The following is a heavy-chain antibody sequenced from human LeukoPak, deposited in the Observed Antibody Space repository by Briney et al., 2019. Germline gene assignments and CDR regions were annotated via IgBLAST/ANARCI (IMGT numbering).Heavy chain of an antibody. J-gene: IGHJ4*02. D-gene: IGHD2-2*01. V-gene: IGHV3-7*05. Sequence: GGSLRLSCAASGFTFSTYWMSWVRQAPEKGLEWVATIKGDGSEIRYVDSVKGRFTISRDNARTSLYLQMNSLRGEDTAMYYCASQTSAKAFDFWGQGTLVTVSS. CDR1: GFTFSTYW. CDR2: IKGDGSEI. CDR3: ASQTSAKAFDF.